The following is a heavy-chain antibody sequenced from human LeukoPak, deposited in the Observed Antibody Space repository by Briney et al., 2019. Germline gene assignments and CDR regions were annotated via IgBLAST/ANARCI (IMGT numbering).Heavy chain of an antibody. V-gene: IGHV3-74*01. J-gene: IGHJ4*02. CDR3: VRGHTGTIFGAVPVNPLGY. D-gene: IGHD3-3*01. CDR2: VHDNERSA. CDR1: GFSFSGHW. Sequence: GGSLRLSCEGSGFSFSGHWMHWVRQAPGKRLVWVSRVHDNERSASYGDSVRGRFTIFKDNARNILYLQMDSLRVEDTAVYYCVRGHTGTIFGAVPVNPLGYWGQGTLVTVSS.